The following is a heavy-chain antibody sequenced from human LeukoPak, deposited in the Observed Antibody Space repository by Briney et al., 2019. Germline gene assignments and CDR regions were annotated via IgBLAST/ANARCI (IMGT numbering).Heavy chain of an antibody. D-gene: IGHD2-15*01. CDR1: GGTFSSYA. V-gene: IGHV1-69*13. CDR3: ARDYCSGGSCSDAFDI. CDR2: IIPIFGTA. Sequence: SVNVSCTASGGTFSSYAISWVRQAPGQGLEWMGGIIPIFGTANYAQKFQGRVTITADESTSTAYMELSSLRSEDTAVYYCARDYCSGGSCSDAFDIWGQGTMVTVSS. J-gene: IGHJ3*02.